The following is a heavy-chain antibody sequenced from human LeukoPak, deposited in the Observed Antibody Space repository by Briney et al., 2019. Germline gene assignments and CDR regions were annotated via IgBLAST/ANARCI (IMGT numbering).Heavy chain of an antibody. CDR2: ISSSSSYI. Sequence: GGSLRLSCAASGFTFSSYSMNWVRQAPGKGLEWVSSISSSSSYIYYADSVKGRFTISRDNTKNSLYLQMNSLRAEDTAVYYCARDAGTWFDPWGQGTLVTVSS. D-gene: IGHD1-1*01. J-gene: IGHJ5*02. CDR1: GFTFSSYS. CDR3: ARDAGTWFDP. V-gene: IGHV3-21*01.